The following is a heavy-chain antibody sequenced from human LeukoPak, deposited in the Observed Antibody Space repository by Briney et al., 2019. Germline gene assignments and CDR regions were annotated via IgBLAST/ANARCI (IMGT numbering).Heavy chain of an antibody. J-gene: IGHJ4*02. V-gene: IGHV1-8*01. Sequence: ASVKVSCKASGYTFTSYDINWVRQATGQGLEWMGWMNPNSGNTGYAQKSQGRVTMTRNTSISTAYMELSSLRSEDTAVYYCARGRRIVVVVAAGTYFDYWGQGTLVTVSS. CDR2: MNPNSGNT. D-gene: IGHD2-15*01. CDR1: GYTFTSYD. CDR3: ARGRRIVVVVAAGTYFDY.